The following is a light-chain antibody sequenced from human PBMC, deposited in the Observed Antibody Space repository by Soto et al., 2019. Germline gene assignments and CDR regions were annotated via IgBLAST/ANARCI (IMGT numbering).Light chain of an antibody. J-gene: IGLJ1*01. CDR1: SRDVGGYTY. V-gene: IGLV2-8*01. CDR3: SSYAGSNNYV. CDR2: EVS. Sequence: SVLTQPPSASGSPGQSVTISCTGTSRDVGGYTYVSWYQQHPGKAPKLMIYEVSKRPSGVPDRFSGSKSGNTASLTVSGLQAEDEADYYCSSYAGSNNYVFGTGTKVTVL.